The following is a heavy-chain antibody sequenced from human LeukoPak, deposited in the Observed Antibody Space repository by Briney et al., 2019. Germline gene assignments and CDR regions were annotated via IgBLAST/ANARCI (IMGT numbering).Heavy chain of an antibody. CDR3: ARSYGDSDFDY. Sequence: PGGSLRLSCAASGFTVSSNYMSWVRQAPGKGLEWVSDIYSGGSTYYADSVKGRFTISRDNSKNTLYLQMNSLRAEDTAVYYCARSYGDSDFDYWGQGTLVTVSS. D-gene: IGHD4-17*01. CDR1: GFTVSSNY. J-gene: IGHJ4*02. CDR2: IYSGGST. V-gene: IGHV3-66*01.